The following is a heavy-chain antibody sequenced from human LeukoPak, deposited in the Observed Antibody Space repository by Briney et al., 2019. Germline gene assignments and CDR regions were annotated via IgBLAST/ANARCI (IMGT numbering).Heavy chain of an antibody. CDR3: AKARWWDTAMVKGYYFDY. CDR2: ISGSGGST. J-gene: IGHJ4*02. D-gene: IGHD5-18*01. CDR1: GCTFSSYA. V-gene: IGHV3-23*01. Sequence: GGSLRLSCAASGCTFSSYAMSWVRQAPGKGLEWVSAISGSGGSTYYADSVKGRFTISRDNSKNTLYLQMNSLRAEDTAVYYCAKARWWDTAMVKGYYFDYWGQGTLVTVSS.